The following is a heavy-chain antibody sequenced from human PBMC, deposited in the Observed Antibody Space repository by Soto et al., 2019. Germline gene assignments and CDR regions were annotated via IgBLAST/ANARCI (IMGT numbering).Heavy chain of an antibody. J-gene: IGHJ6*03. CDR3: ARGPNYDLWSGQSTEKSYYYYYLDV. CDR1: GYTFTNYD. CDR2: MNANGGNT. D-gene: IGHD3-3*01. Sequence: ASVKVSCKASGYTFTNYDINWVRQAPGQGLEWLGWMNANGGNTGYAQKFQGRVTMTRNTSITTAYMELSSLRSEDTAVYYCARGPNYDLWSGQSTEKSYYYYYLDVWGKGTTVTV. V-gene: IGHV1-8*01.